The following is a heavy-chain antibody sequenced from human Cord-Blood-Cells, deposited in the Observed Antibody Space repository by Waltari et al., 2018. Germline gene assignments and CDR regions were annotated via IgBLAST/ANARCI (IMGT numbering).Heavy chain of an antibody. J-gene: IGHJ2*01. CDR1: GYTFTGYY. CDR3: ARGVGFVDCSSTSCYSYFDL. Sequence: QVQLVQSGAEVKKPGASVKVSCKASGYTFTGYYMHWVRQAPGQGLEWMGWINPNSGGTNYAQKFQGWVTMTRDTSISTAYMELSRLRSDDTAVYYCARGVGFVDCSSTSCYSYFDLWGRGTLVTVSS. V-gene: IGHV1-2*04. D-gene: IGHD2-2*02. CDR2: INPNSGGT.